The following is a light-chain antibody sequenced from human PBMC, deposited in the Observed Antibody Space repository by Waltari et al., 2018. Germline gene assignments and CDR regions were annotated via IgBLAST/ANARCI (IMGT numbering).Light chain of an antibody. J-gene: IGLJ2*01. CDR3: YSTDSNSNYGV. Sequence: SYEWTQPPSVSVSPGQTARLTCPGDALAKKYASWYQKKPGQAPVLILYEDTKRPSEIPERFSGSISGTMATLTISGAQVEDEAVYYCYSTDSNSNYGVFGGGTKLTVL. V-gene: IGLV3-10*01. CDR2: EDT. CDR1: ALAKKY.